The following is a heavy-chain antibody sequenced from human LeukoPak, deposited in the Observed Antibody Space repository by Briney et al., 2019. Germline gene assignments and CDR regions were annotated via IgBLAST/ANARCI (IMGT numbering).Heavy chain of an antibody. J-gene: IGHJ2*01. CDR2: IYTGGST. Sequence: GESLKISCAASGFTVSSKYMNWVRQAPGKGLEWVSVIYTGGSTFYADSVKGRFTISRDNSKNTLYLQMNSLRAEDTAVYYCARDMLGFAYFDLWGRGTLVTVSS. CDR1: GFTVSSKY. V-gene: IGHV3-53*01. D-gene: IGHD3-10*02. CDR3: ARDMLGFAYFDL.